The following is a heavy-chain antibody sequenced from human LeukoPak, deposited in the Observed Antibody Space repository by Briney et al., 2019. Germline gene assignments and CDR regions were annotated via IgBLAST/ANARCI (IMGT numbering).Heavy chain of an antibody. CDR2: INHSGST. CDR1: GGSFSGYY. J-gene: IGHJ4*02. V-gene: IGHV4-34*01. D-gene: IGHD1-14*01. Sequence: SETLSLTCAVYGGSFSGYYWSWIRQPPGKGLEWIGEINHSGSTNYNPSLKSRVTISVDTSKNQFSLKLSSVTAADTAVYYCARGVITTPKIGIGPFDYWGQGPLVSVSS. CDR3: ARGVITTPKIGIGPFDY.